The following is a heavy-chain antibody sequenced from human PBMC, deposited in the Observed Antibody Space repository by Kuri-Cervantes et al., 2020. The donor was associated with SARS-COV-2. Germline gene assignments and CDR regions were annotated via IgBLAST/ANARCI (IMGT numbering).Heavy chain of an antibody. Sequence: SVKVSCKASGYTFTSYGISWVRQAPGQGLEWMGGIIPIFGTANYAQKFQGRVTITADESTSTAYMELSSLRSEDTAVYYCATKEGTDAFDIWGQGTMVTVSS. J-gene: IGHJ3*02. CDR3: ATKEGTDAFDI. CDR2: IIPIFGTA. V-gene: IGHV1-69*13. CDR1: GYTFTSYG.